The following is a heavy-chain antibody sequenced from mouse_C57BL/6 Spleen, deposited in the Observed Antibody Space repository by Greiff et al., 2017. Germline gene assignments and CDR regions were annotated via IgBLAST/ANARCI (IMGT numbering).Heavy chain of an antibody. CDR3: AREIYYDYDAYFDY. Sequence: DVKLVESGGDLVKPGGSLKLSCAASGFTFSSYGMSWVRQTPDKRLEWVATISSGGSYTYYPDSVKGRFTISRDNAKNTLYLQMSSLKSEDTAMYYCAREIYYDYDAYFDYWGQGTTLTVSS. J-gene: IGHJ2*01. CDR1: GFTFSSYG. D-gene: IGHD2-4*01. CDR2: ISSGGSYT. V-gene: IGHV5-6*02.